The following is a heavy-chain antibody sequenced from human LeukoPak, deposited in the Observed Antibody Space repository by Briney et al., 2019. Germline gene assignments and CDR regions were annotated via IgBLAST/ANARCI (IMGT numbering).Heavy chain of an antibody. Sequence: GGSPRLSCAASGFTFSSYAMSWVRQAPGKGLEWVSAISGSGGSTYYADSVKGRFTISRDNSKNTLYLQMNSLRAEDTAVYYCAKDLNGYSSGWYLNWGQGTLVTVSS. CDR2: ISGSGGST. CDR1: GFTFSSYA. J-gene: IGHJ4*02. CDR3: AKDLNGYSSGWYLN. V-gene: IGHV3-23*01. D-gene: IGHD6-19*01.